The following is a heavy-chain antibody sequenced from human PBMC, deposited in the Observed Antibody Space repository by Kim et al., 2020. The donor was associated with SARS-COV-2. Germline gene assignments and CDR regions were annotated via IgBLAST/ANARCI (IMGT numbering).Heavy chain of an antibody. D-gene: IGHD2-2*01. Sequence: NPPLKSRVTISVDTAKTTFSLTLSSVTAADTAVYYCARGPAATYYYGMDVWGQGTTVTVSS. CDR3: ARGPAATYYYGMDV. J-gene: IGHJ6*02. V-gene: IGHV4-59*09.